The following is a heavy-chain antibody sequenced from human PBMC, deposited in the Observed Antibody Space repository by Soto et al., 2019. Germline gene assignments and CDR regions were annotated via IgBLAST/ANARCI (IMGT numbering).Heavy chain of an antibody. J-gene: IGHJ6*02. D-gene: IGHD2-2*01. Sequence: QVQLVQSGAEVKKPGSSVKVSCKASGGTFSSYAISWVRQAPGQGLEWMGGIIPIFGTANYAQKFQGRVKITADKSTSTAYMELSSLRSEDTAVYYCARDNCSSTSCYTYYYYGMDVWGQGTTVTVSS. V-gene: IGHV1-69*06. CDR3: ARDNCSSTSCYTYYYYGMDV. CDR1: GGTFSSYA. CDR2: IIPIFGTA.